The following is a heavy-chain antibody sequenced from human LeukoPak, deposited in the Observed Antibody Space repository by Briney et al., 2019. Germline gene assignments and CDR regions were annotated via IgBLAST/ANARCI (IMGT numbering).Heavy chain of an antibody. CDR1: GDTFTTYD. CDR2: MNPKSGNT. D-gene: IGHD3-3*01. CDR3: ARAITIFDYYYMDV. J-gene: IGHJ6*03. Sequence: GASVKVSCNISGDTFTTYDINWVRQATGQGLEWMGWMNPKSGNTVYAQKFQGRLTLTRDISISTAYMELSSLRSEATAVYFCARAITIFDYYYMDVWGKGTTVTVSS. V-gene: IGHV1-8*01.